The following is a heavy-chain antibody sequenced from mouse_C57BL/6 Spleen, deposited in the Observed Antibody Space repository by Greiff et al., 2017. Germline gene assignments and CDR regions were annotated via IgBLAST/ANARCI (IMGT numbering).Heavy chain of an antibody. CDR1: GYTFTSYW. V-gene: IGHV1-64*01. CDR2: IHPNSGST. D-gene: IGHD2-4*01. Sequence: QVQLQQPGAELVKPGASVKLSCKASGYTFTSYWMHWVKQKPGQGLEWIGMIHPNSGSTNYNEKFKSKATLTVDKSSSTAYMQLSSLTSEDSAVYYCAKGDYDFYFDYWGQGTTLTVSS. J-gene: IGHJ2*01. CDR3: AKGDYDFYFDY.